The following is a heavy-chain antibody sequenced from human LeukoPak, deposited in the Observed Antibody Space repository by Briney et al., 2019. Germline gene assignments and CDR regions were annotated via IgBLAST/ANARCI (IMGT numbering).Heavy chain of an antibody. CDR3: TRTDYDFWSGASKWFDP. CDR1: GFTFGDYA. J-gene: IGHJ5*02. CDR2: IRSKAYGGTT. V-gene: IGHV3-49*04. Sequence: GGSLRLSCTASGFTFGDYAMSWVRQAPGKGLEWVGFIRSKAYGGTTEYAASVKGRFTISRDDSKSNAYLQMNSLKTDDTAVYYCTRTDYDFWSGASKWFDPWGQGTLVTVSS. D-gene: IGHD3-3*01.